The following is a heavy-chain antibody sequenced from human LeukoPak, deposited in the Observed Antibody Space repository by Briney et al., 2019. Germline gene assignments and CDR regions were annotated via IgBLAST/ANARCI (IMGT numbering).Heavy chain of an antibody. CDR1: GYTFTSYD. Sequence: GASVKVSCKASGYTFTSYDINWVRQATGQGLEWMGIINPSGGSTSYAQKFQGRVTMTRDTSTSTVYMELSSLRSEDTAVYYCARIRRGRGNYFDYWGQGTLVTVSS. D-gene: IGHD3-10*01. CDR2: INPSGGST. CDR3: ARIRRGRGNYFDY. V-gene: IGHV1-46*01. J-gene: IGHJ4*02.